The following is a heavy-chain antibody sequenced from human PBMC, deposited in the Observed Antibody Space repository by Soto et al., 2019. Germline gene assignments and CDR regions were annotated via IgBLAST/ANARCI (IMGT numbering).Heavy chain of an antibody. Sequence: GGSLRLSCAASGFTFSSYAMSWVRQAPGKGLEWVSAISGSGGSTYYADSVKGRFTISRDNSKNTLYLQMNSLRAEDTAVYYCAKGELLWFGELNDYYYYGMDVWGQGTTVTVSS. CDR2: ISGSGGST. J-gene: IGHJ6*02. V-gene: IGHV3-23*01. D-gene: IGHD3-10*01. CDR1: GFTFSSYA. CDR3: AKGELLWFGELNDYYYYGMDV.